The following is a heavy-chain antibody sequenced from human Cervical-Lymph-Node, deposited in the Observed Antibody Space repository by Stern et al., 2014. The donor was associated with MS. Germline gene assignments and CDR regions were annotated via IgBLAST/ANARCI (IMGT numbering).Heavy chain of an antibody. Sequence: EVQLVESGPEVKRPGESLKISCQASGYTFTSYWIGWVRQMPGKGLEWIAIIFPGGSDIRYSPSFQGQVTISADKSRSTAYLQWNTLKASDTAIYYCARQRYFDYWGQGTLVTVSS. CDR1: GYTFTSYW. J-gene: IGHJ4*02. CDR2: IFPGGSDI. CDR3: ARQRYFDY. V-gene: IGHV5-51*01.